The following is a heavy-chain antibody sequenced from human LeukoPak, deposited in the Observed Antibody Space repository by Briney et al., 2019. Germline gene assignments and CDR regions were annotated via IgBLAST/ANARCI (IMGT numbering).Heavy chain of an antibody. Sequence: GESLKISCAASGFTFSSYSMNWVRQAPGKGLEWVSSISSSSSYIYYADSVKGRFTISRDNAKNSLYLQMNSLRAEDTAVYYCARDLRADYWGQGTLVTVSS. CDR2: ISSSSSYI. CDR1: GFTFSSYS. CDR3: ARDLRADY. V-gene: IGHV3-21*01. J-gene: IGHJ4*02.